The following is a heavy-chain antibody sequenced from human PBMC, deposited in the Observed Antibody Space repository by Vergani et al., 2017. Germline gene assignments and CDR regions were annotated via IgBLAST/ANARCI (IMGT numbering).Heavy chain of an antibody. Sequence: QVQLQQWGAGLLKPSETLSLTCAVYGGSFSGYYWSWIRQPPGKGLEWIGEINHSGSTNYNPSLKSRVTISVDTSTNQFSLKLSSVTAADTAVYYCARSPRRDGYNLGYFDHWGQGTLVTVSS. V-gene: IGHV4-34*01. CDR2: INHSGST. D-gene: IGHD5-24*01. J-gene: IGHJ4*02. CDR3: ARSPRRDGYNLGYFDH. CDR1: GGSFSGYY.